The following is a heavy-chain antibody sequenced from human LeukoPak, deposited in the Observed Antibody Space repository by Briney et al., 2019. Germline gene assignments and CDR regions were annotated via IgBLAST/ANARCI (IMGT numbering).Heavy chain of an antibody. CDR2: ISGSGGST. CDR1: GFTSSTYG. CDR3: AKRGRGWELLYFDY. J-gene: IGHJ4*02. V-gene: IGHV3-23*01. Sequence: PGGTLRLSRAAPGFTSSTYGMSWVPQAPGKGLERVAAISGSGGSTYYADSVKGRFTISRDNSKNTLYLQMNSLRAEDTAVYYCAKRGRGWELLYFDYWGQGTLVTVSS. D-gene: IGHD1-26*01.